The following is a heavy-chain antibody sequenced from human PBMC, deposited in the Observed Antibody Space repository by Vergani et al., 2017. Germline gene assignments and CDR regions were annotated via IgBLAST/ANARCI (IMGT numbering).Heavy chain of an antibody. CDR3: ARGVVLGNYYYYYYMDV. CDR2: INHSGST. J-gene: IGHJ6*03. CDR1: GGSFSGYY. V-gene: IGHV4-34*01. Sequence: QVQLQQWGAGLLKPSETLSLTCAVYGGSFSGYYWSWIRQPPGKGLEWIGEINHSGSTNYNPSLKSRVTISVDTSKNQFSLKLSSVTAADTAVYYCARGVVLGNYYYYYYMDVWGKGTTVTVSS. D-gene: IGHD2-15*01.